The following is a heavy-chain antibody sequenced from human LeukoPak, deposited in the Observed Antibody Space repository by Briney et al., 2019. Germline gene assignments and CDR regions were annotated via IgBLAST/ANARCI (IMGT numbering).Heavy chain of an antibody. D-gene: IGHD4-17*01. J-gene: IGHJ4*02. CDR2: ISYDGSNK. CDR3: AKDKWSYGDYSDY. Sequence: GGSLRLSCAASGFTFSSYGMHWVRQAPGKGLEWVAVISYDGSNKYYADSVKGRFTISRDNSKNTLYLQMNSLRAEDTAVYYCAKDKWSYGDYSDYWGQGTPVTVSS. CDR1: GFTFSSYG. V-gene: IGHV3-30*18.